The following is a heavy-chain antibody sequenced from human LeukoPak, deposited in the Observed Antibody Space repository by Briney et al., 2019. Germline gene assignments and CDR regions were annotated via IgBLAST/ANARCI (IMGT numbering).Heavy chain of an antibody. CDR2: FDPEDGET. J-gene: IGHJ6*02. CDR1: GYTLTELS. CDR3: ATEVPIAVAPYYYYGMDV. Sequence: ASVKVSCKASGYTLTELSMHWVRQAPGKGLEWMGGFDPEDGETIYAQKFQGRVTMTEDTSTDTAYMELSSLRSEDTAVYYCATEVPIAVAPYYYYGMDVWGQGTTVTVSS. V-gene: IGHV1-24*01. D-gene: IGHD6-19*01.